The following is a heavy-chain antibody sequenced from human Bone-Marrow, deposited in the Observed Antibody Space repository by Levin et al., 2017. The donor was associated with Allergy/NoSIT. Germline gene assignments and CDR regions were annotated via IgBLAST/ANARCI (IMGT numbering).Heavy chain of an antibody. J-gene: IGHJ3*01. CDR1: GYTFPIYH. V-gene: IGHV1-46*01. Sequence: ASVKVSCTASGYTFPIYHVHWVRQAPGQGLEWMGIITPSGGATHYARSFQGRVSMTSDTSTSTIYMELSSLRSEDTAVYYCVRDSTFYYDSTGSEVTTPGAFDLWGQGTMVTVSS. CDR2: ITPSGGAT. D-gene: IGHD3-22*01. CDR3: VRDSTFYYDSTGSEVTTPGAFDL.